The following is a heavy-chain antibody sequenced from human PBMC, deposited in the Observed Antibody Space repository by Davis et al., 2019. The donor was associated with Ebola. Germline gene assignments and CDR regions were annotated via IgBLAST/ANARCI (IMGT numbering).Heavy chain of an antibody. CDR1: GFTFSNAW. Sequence: PGGSLRLSCAASGFTFSNAWMNWVRQAPGKGLEWVGRIKSKTDGGTTDYAAPVKGRFTISRDDSKNTPYLQMNSLKTEDTAVYYCTTEKGYCSSTSCYSDAFDIWGQGTMVTVSS. CDR2: IKSKTDGGTT. CDR3: TTEKGYCSSTSCYSDAFDI. V-gene: IGHV3-15*07. D-gene: IGHD2-2*02. J-gene: IGHJ3*02.